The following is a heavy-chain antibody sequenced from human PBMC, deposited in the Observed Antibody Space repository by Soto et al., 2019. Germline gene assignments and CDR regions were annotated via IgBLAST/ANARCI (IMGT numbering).Heavy chain of an antibody. D-gene: IGHD3-9*01. J-gene: IGHJ4*02. V-gene: IGHV4-34*01. Sequence: QVQLQQWGAGLLKPSETLSLTCAVYGGSFSGYYWSWIRQPPGKGLEWIGEINHSGSTNYNPSLKSRVTISVDTSKNQFSLKLSSVTAADTAVYYCARRRFREVLRYFDWLPAVGYFDYWGQGTLVTVSS. CDR1: GGSFSGYY. CDR3: ARRRFREVLRYFDWLPAVGYFDY. CDR2: INHSGST.